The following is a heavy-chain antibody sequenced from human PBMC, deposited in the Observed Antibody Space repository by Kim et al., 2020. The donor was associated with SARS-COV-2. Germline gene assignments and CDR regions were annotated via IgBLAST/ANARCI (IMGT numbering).Heavy chain of an antibody. Sequence: GGSLRLSCTASGFTFGDYAMSWVRQAPGKGLEWLGFIRSKAYGGTTEYAASLKGRFTISRDDSKSIAYLQMNSLKTEDTAVYYCTREPRKSIAVAGTLFPRYYYYYYMDVWGNGTTVTVSS. V-gene: IGHV3-49*04. CDR1: GFTFGDYA. J-gene: IGHJ6*03. CDR2: IRSKAYGGTT. CDR3: TREPRKSIAVAGTLFPRYYYYYYMDV. D-gene: IGHD6-19*01.